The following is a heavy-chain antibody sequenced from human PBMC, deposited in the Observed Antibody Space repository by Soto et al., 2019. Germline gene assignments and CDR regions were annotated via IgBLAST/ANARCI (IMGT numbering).Heavy chain of an antibody. D-gene: IGHD6-6*01. Sequence: QVQLVESGGGVVQPGRSLRLSCAASGFTFSSYGMHWVRQAPGKGLEWVAVISYDGSNKYYADSVKGRFTISRDNSKNTLYLQMNSLRAEDTAVYYYAKDVAARSWGQGTLVTVSS. CDR3: AKDVAARS. CDR1: GFTFSSYG. CDR2: ISYDGSNK. J-gene: IGHJ5*02. V-gene: IGHV3-30*18.